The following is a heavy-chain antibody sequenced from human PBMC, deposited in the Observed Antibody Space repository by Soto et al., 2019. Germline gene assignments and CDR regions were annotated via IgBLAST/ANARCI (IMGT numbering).Heavy chain of an antibody. CDR2: ISSTGSYA. J-gene: IGHJ4*02. CDR3: ARDSSITPRPLDY. CDR1: GFTFRDYY. D-gene: IGHD6-6*01. Sequence: GGSLRLSCAASGFTFRDYYMSWIRQAPGKGLEWVSYISSTGSYAKYADSVKGRFTTSRDNAKNSLYLQMNSLRAEDTAVYYCARDSSITPRPLDYWGQGTTVTVYS. V-gene: IGHV3-11*06.